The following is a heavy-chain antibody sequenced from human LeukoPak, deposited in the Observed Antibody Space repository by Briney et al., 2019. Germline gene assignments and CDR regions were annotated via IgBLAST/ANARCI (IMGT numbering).Heavy chain of an antibody. D-gene: IGHD6-19*01. CDR2: INTDGSST. V-gene: IGHV3-74*01. J-gene: IGHJ3*02. CDR1: GFTFSSYW. Sequence: GGSLRLSCAASGFTFSSYWMHWVRQAPGKGLVWVSRINTDGSSTSYADSVKGRFTISRDNAKNTLYLQMNSLRAEDTAVYYCAREVNYSSGWGALDIWGQGTMVTVSS. CDR3: AREVNYSSGWGALDI.